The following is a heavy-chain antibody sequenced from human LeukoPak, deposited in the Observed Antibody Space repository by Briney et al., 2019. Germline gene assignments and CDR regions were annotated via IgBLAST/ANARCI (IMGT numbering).Heavy chain of an antibody. Sequence: GGSLRLSCAASGFNFDDYGMSWVRQVPGKGLEWVSGLNWNGGNTGYADAVEGRFTISRDNATNSMYLQMNSLRAEDTALYYCARDRGYSASWYSRSGYYDLWGRGTLVTVSS. J-gene: IGHJ2*01. D-gene: IGHD6-13*01. CDR1: GFNFDDYG. CDR3: ARDRGYSASWYSRSGYYDL. CDR2: LNWNGGNT. V-gene: IGHV3-20*04.